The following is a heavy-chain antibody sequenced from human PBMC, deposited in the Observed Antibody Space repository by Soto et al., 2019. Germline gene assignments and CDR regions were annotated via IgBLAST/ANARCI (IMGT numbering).Heavy chain of an antibody. CDR3: AKMERTQLWLLVQN. CDR2: ITYGGSI. CDR1: GASITNDDYF. J-gene: IGHJ4*02. V-gene: IGHV4-31*03. D-gene: IGHD5-18*01. Sequence: LSETLSLTCTVSGASITNDDYFWSWVRQHPDKGLEWLAYITYGGSIYYNPSLRSRLSVSIDKSKSQFSLNVRSVTAADTAVYFCAKMERTQLWLLVQNWGQGLPVTVSS.